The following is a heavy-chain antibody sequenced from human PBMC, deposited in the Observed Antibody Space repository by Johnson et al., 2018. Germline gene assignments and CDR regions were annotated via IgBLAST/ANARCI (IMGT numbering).Heavy chain of an antibody. Sequence: EVQLLESGGGLVKPGEALTLSCAASGFSFSTYSMDWVRQAPGKGLEWISAISSSRSYKYYAASVKGRFTIYRDDAQNSLFLHMGSLRAEDTALFYCVRNSLMTTVRTGDKFYYYYSMDVWGRGTTVTVSS. CDR2: ISSSRSYK. CDR1: GFSFSTYS. V-gene: IGHV3-21*01. D-gene: IGHD4-17*01. CDR3: VRNSLMTTVRTGDKFYYYYSMDV. J-gene: IGHJ6*02.